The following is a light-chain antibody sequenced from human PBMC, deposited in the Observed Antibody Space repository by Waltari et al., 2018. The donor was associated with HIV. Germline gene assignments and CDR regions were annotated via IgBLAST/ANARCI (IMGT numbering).Light chain of an antibody. Sequence: EIVMTQSPATLSVSPGERATLSCRSSQSVSSNLAWYQQKPGQAPRLLIFDASTRATGVPGRFSGSGSGTEFTLTISSLQSEDFASYYCQQHNNWPLTFGQGTKLEIK. V-gene: IGKV3-15*01. CDR1: QSVSSN. CDR2: DAS. CDR3: QQHNNWPLT. J-gene: IGKJ2*01.